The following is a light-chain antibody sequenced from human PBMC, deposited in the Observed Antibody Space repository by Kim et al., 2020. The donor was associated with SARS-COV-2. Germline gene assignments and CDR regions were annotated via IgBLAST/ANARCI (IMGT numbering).Light chain of an antibody. CDR1: QSINRW. CDR2: KAS. J-gene: IGKJ4*01. Sequence: DIQMTQSPSALSASVGDSVTITCRASQSINRWLAWYQQKPGKAPSLLISKASSLEIGVPSRFSGSGSGTEFSLTISSLQPDDFAPYYCQQYQSYSLTFGGGTKVDIK. V-gene: IGKV1-5*03. CDR3: QQYQSYSLT.